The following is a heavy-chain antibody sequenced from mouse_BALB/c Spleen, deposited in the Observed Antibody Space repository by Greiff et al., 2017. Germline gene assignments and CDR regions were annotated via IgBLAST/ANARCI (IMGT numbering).Heavy chain of an antibody. Sequence: EVMLVESGGGLVKPGGSLKLSCAASGFTFSDYYMYWVRQTPEKRLEWVATISDGGSYTYYPDSVKGRFTISRDNAKNNLYLQMSSLKSEDTAMYYCARGEYYFDYWGQGTTLTVSS. CDR3: ARGEYYFDY. J-gene: IGHJ2*01. CDR1: GFTFSDYY. CDR2: ISDGGSYT. V-gene: IGHV5-4*02.